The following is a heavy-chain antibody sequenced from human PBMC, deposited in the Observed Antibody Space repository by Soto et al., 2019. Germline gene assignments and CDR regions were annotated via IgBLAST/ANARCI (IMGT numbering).Heavy chain of an antibody. V-gene: IGHV3-11*01. J-gene: IGHJ4*02. CDR1: GFSFSDYH. Sequence: QVQLVDSGGGLVKPGGSLRLSCAASGFSFSDYHMTWVRQAPGKGLEWVSWITIDARTKFYADSVKGRFTISRDNANEVVSLQMNSLTVEDTAVYYCARESEIGDPFDYWGQGNLVTVSS. CDR2: ITIDARTK. CDR3: ARESEIGDPFDY. D-gene: IGHD3-16*01.